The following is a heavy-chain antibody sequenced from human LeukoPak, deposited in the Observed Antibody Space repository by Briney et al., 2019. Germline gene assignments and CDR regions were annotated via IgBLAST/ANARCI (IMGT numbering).Heavy chain of an antibody. CDR1: GGSISSYY. CDR2: IYTSGST. D-gene: IGHD2-15*01. V-gene: IGHV4-4*07. Sequence: SETLSLTCTVSGGSISSYYWSWIRQPAGKGLEWIGRIYTSGSTNYNPSLKSRVTISVDTSKKQFSLNLSSVTAADTAVYYCARDRTPQSRDAFDIWGQGTMVTVSS. J-gene: IGHJ3*02. CDR3: ARDRTPQSRDAFDI.